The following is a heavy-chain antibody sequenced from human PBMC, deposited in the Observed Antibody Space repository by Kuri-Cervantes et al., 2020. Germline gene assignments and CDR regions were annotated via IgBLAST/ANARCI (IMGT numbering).Heavy chain of an antibody. Sequence: SETLSLTCTVSGGSISSSSYYWGWIRQPPGKGLEWIESIYYSGSTYYNPSLKSRVTISVDTSKNQFSLQLNSVTPEDTAVYYCGRAGGSGWYGNFFDPWGREPWSPSPQ. CDR3: GRAGGSGWYGNFFDP. CDR2: IYYSGST. J-gene: IGHJ5*02. CDR1: GGSISSSSYY. V-gene: IGHV4-39*01. D-gene: IGHD6-19*01.